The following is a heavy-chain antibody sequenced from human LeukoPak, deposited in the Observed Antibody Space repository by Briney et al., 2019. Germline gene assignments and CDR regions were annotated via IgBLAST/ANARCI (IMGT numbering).Heavy chain of an antibody. D-gene: IGHD6-19*01. CDR3: VKRIVVADKFDY. V-gene: IGHV3-30*02. CDR1: GFTFSTFG. Sequence: PGGSLRLSCVASGFTFSTFGMHWVRQAPGKGLEWVAFIRYDGGNEYYADSVKGRFTISRDNSKNTLYLQMDSLRVEDTAVYYCVKRIVVADKFDYWGQGSLVTVSS. J-gene: IGHJ4*02. CDR2: IRYDGGNE.